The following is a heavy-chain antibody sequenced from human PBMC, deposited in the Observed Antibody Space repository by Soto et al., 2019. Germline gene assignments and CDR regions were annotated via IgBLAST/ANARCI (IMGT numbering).Heavy chain of an antibody. J-gene: IGHJ4*02. Sequence: QVQLVESGGGVVQPGRSLRLSCAASGFTFSSYGMHWVRQAPGKGLEWVAVISYDGSNKYYADSVKGRFTISRDNSKNTLYLQMNSLRAEDTAVYYCANGDPFYYDSSARGWGQGTLVTVSS. V-gene: IGHV3-30*18. D-gene: IGHD3-22*01. CDR1: GFTFSSYG. CDR3: ANGDPFYYDSSARG. CDR2: ISYDGSNK.